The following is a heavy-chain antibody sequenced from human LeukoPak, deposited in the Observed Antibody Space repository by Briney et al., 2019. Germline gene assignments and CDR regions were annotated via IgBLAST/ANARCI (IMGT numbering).Heavy chain of an antibody. J-gene: IGHJ4*02. CDR2: ISSNGGST. V-gene: IGHV3-64D*09. D-gene: IGHD1-26*01. CDR1: GFTFRSYA. Sequence: GGSLRLSCSASGFTFRSYALHWVRQAPGKGLEYVSSISSNGGSTYYADSVKGRFTISRDNSKNTLYLHMSSLRAEDTAVYYCVKSDIIVGATYFDYWGQGTLVTVSS. CDR3: VKSDIIVGATYFDY.